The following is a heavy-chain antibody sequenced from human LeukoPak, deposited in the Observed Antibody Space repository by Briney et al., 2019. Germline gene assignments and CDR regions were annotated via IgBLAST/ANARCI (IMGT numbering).Heavy chain of an antibody. Sequence: GGSLRHSCSASGFTFSSHIMNGPRQAPGKGLEGWSAIRSSSSYIYYGDSVKGRFPISRDNAKNSLYLTMNSLRAEHTAVYYCARRLGYCSSTSCSTARLDYWGQGTLVTVSS. V-gene: IGHV3-21*01. CDR2: IRSSSSYI. CDR1: GFTFSSHI. D-gene: IGHD2-2*01. CDR3: ARRLGYCSSTSCSTARLDY. J-gene: IGHJ4*02.